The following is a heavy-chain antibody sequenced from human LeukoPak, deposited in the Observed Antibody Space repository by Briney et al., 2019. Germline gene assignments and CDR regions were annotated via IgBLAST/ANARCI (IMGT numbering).Heavy chain of an antibody. CDR1: GYTFTSYY. J-gene: IGHJ3*02. CDR3: ARRPFHAFDI. D-gene: IGHD2/OR15-2a*01. V-gene: IGHV1-46*01. Sequence: ASVKVSCKAFGYTFTSYYMHWVRQAPGQGLEWMGIINPSGGSTSYAQKFQGRVTMTWDTSTSTVYMELSSLRSEDTAVYYCARRPFHAFDIWGQGTMVTVSS. CDR2: INPSGGST.